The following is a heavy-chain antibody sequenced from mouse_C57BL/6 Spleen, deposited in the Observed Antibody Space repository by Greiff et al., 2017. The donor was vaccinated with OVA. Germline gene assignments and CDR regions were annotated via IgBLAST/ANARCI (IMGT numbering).Heavy chain of an antibody. CDR3: ARKLRSLFDY. Sequence: QVQLQQSGPELVKPGASVKISCKASGYAFSSSWMNWVKQRPGKGLEWIGRIYPGDGDTNYNGKFKGKATLTADKSSSTAYMQLSSLTSEDSAVYCCARKLRSLFDYWGQGTTLTVSS. J-gene: IGHJ2*01. CDR1: GYAFSSSW. CDR2: IYPGDGDT. V-gene: IGHV1-82*01. D-gene: IGHD1-1*01.